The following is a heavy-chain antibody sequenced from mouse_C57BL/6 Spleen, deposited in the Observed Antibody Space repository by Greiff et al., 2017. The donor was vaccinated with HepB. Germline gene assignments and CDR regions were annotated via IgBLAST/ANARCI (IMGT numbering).Heavy chain of an antibody. J-gene: IGHJ1*03. Sequence: ESGPGLVKPSQSLSLTCSVTGYSITSGYYWNWIRQFPGNKLEWMGYISYDGSNNYNPSLKNRISITRDTSKNQFFLKLNSVTTEDTATYYCAYYYGSSYRYFDVWGTGTTVTVSS. CDR3: AYYYGSSYRYFDV. CDR1: GYSITSGYY. D-gene: IGHD1-1*01. V-gene: IGHV3-6*01. CDR2: ISYDGSN.